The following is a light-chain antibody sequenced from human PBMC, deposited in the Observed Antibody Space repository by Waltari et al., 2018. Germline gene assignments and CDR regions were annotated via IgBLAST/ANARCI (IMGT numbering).Light chain of an antibody. CDR3: QQLIRFPTFT. J-gene: IGKJ2*01. V-gene: IGKV1-9*01. CDR1: QDISSH. Sequence: DIQLTQSPSFLSTSVGDRVTITCRASQDISSHLAWYQQTPGKAPRLLVYGASTLHSGVPSRFSGTGSGTEFTLTINNLQPEDFATYYCQQLIRFPTFTFGQGTKLQIE. CDR2: GAS.